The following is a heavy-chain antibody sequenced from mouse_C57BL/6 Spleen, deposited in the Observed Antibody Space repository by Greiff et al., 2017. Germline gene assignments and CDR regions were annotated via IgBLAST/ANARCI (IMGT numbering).Heavy chain of an antibody. V-gene: IGHV5-4*01. D-gene: IGHD2-1*01. Sequence: EVQLVESGGGLVKPGGSLKLSCAASGFTFSSYAMSWVRQTPEKRLEWVATISDGGSYTYYPDNVKGRFTISRDNAKNNLYLQMSHLKSEDTAMYYCAREREDGNYEGWYFDVWGTGTTVTVSS. CDR1: GFTFSSYA. CDR3: AREREDGNYEGWYFDV. CDR2: ISDGGSYT. J-gene: IGHJ1*03.